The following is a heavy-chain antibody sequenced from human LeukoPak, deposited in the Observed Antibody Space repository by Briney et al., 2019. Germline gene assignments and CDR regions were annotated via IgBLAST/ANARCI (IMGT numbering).Heavy chain of an antibody. CDR3: ARDTGGTSIKFVDY. J-gene: IGHJ4*02. CDR1: GYTFTGYY. D-gene: IGHD2-2*01. V-gene: IGHV1-2*02. Sequence: ASVKVSCKASGYTFTGYYMHWVRQAPGQGLEWMGWINPNSGGTNYAQKFQGRVTMTRDTSISTAYMELSRLRSEDTAVYYCARDTGGTSIKFVDYWGQGTLVTGSS. CDR2: INPNSGGT.